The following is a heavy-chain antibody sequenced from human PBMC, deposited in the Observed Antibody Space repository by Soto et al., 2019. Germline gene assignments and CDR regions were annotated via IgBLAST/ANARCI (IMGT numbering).Heavy chain of an antibody. CDR3: ARKSSSSSWFDP. V-gene: IGHV1-18*01. CDR1: GGTFSSYA. D-gene: IGHD6-6*01. CDR2: ISAYNGNT. Sequence: ASVKVSCKASGGTFSSYAISWVRQAPGQGLEWMGWISAYNGNTNYAQKLQGRVTMTTDTSTSTAYMELRSLRSDDTAFYYCARKSSSSSWFDPWGQGTLVTVSS. J-gene: IGHJ5*02.